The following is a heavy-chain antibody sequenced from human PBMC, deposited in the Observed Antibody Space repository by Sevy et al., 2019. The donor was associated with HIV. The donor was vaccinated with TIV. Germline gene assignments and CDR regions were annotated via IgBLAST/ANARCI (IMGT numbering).Heavy chain of an antibody. CDR2: ISAYNGNT. J-gene: IGHJ6*02. D-gene: IGHD3-3*01. CDR3: ARESITIFGVVNYYYGMDV. Sequence: ASVKVSCKASGYTFTSYGISWMRQAPGQGLEWMGWISAYNGNTNYAQKLQGRVTMTTDTSTSTAYMELRSLRSDDTAVYYCARESITIFGVVNYYYGMDVWGQGTTVTVSS. V-gene: IGHV1-18*01. CDR1: GYTFTSYG.